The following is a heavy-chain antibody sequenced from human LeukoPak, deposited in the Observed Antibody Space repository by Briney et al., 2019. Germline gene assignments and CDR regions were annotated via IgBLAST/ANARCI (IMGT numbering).Heavy chain of an antibody. CDR3: AREEKGSWYEGGVDP. V-gene: IGHV1-18*04. CDR1: GYTFTGYY. CDR2: ISAYNGNT. Sequence: ASVKVSCKASGYTFTGYYMHWVRQAPGQGLEWMGWISAYNGNTNYAQKLQGRVTMTTDTSTSTAYMELRSLRSDDTAVYYCAREEKGSWYEGGVDPWGQGTLVTVSS. D-gene: IGHD6-13*01. J-gene: IGHJ5*02.